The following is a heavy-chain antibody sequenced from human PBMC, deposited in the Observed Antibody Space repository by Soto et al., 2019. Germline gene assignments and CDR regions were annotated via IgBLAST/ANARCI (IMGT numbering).Heavy chain of an antibody. V-gene: IGHV1-69*01. CDR1: GGTFSSYA. CDR3: ASAPGRYYDSSGYYLDY. Sequence: QVQLVQSGAEVKKPGSSVKVSCKASGGTFSSYAISWVRQAPGQGLEWMGGIIPIFGTANYAQKFQGRVTSTADESTSTADMELSILRSEDTAVYYCASAPGRYYDSSGYYLDYWGQGTLVTVSS. J-gene: IGHJ4*02. D-gene: IGHD3-22*01. CDR2: IIPIFGTA.